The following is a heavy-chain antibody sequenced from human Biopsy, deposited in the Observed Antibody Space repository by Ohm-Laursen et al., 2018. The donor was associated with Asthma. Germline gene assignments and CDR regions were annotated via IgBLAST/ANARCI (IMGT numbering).Heavy chain of an antibody. Sequence: ASVKVSCKTSGYTFNSAGITWVRQAPGQGLEWMGWISVYNGNTKVAQKLQDRVPMITDTSTSTDYMELRSLRSDDTAVYFCARAVDYSHYYGIDVWGQGTTVTVS. CDR2: ISVYNGNT. D-gene: IGHD3-10*01. J-gene: IGHJ6*02. CDR3: ARAVDYSHYYGIDV. CDR1: GYTFNSAG. V-gene: IGHV1-18*01.